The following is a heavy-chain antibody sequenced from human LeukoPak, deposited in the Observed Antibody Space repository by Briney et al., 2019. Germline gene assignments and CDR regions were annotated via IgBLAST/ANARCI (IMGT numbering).Heavy chain of an antibody. CDR1: GGSISSGGYY. D-gene: IGHD3-22*01. Sequence: SQTPSLTCTVSGGSISSGGYYWSWIRQHPGKGLEWIAYIYYSGSTYYNPSLKSRVTISVDTSKNQFSLKLSSVTAADTAVYYCARVVITTYGMDVWGQGTTVTVSS. CDR3: ARVVITTYGMDV. V-gene: IGHV4-31*03. CDR2: IYYSGST. J-gene: IGHJ6*02.